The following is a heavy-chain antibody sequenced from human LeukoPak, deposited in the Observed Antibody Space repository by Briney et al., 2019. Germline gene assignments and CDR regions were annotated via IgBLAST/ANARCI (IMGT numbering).Heavy chain of an antibody. CDR3: AEVESSYCRI. Sequence: GGSLRLSCVASGFTFSSYGMHWVRQAPGKGLEWVSSIGGGGYTTYYADSVRGRFTISRDNSKNSMYPQMSSLRAEDAAIYYCAEVESSYCRIWGQGTLVTVSS. V-gene: IGHV3-23*01. J-gene: IGHJ4*01. CDR1: GFTFSSYG. CDR2: IGGGGYTT. D-gene: IGHD3-10*01.